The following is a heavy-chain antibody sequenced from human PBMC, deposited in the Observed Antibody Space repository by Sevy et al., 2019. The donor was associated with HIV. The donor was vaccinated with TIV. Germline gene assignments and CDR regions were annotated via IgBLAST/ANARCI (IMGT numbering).Heavy chain of an antibody. CDR2: FYYSGST. CDR1: GGSISSYY. J-gene: IGHJ3*02. CDR3: ARDWVAATGDAFDI. D-gene: IGHD6-13*01. Sequence: SDTLSLTCTVSGGSISSYYWSWIRQPPGKGLEWIGYFYYSGSTNYNPSLKSRVTISVDTSKNQFSLKLSSVTAADTAVYYCARDWVAATGDAFDIWGQGTMVTVSS. V-gene: IGHV4-59*01.